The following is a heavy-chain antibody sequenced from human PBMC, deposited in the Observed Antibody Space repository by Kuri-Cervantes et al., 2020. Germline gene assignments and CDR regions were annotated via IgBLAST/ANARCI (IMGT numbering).Heavy chain of an antibody. D-gene: IGHD1-26*01. CDR3: ARERYRGWFDP. V-gene: IGHV4-61*02. J-gene: IGHJ5*02. CDR1: GGSISSGSYY. Sequence: SETLSLTCTVSGGSISSGSYYWSWIRQPAGKGLEWIGRIYTSGSTNYNPSLKSRVTISVDTSKNQFSLKRSSVTAADTAVYYCARERYRGWFDPWGQGTLVTVSS. CDR2: IYTSGST.